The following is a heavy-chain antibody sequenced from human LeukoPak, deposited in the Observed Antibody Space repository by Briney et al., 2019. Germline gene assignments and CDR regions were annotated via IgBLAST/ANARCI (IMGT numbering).Heavy chain of an antibody. D-gene: IGHD3-16*01. CDR3: AGDLFGGSCGMDV. Sequence: GGSLRLSCAASGFTFSSYSMNWVRQAPGKGLEWVSSISSSSSYIYYADSVKGRFTISRDNAKNSLYLQMNSLRAEDTAVYYCAGDLFGGSCGMDVWGQGTTVTVSS. CDR2: ISSSSSYI. V-gene: IGHV3-21*01. J-gene: IGHJ6*02. CDR1: GFTFSSYS.